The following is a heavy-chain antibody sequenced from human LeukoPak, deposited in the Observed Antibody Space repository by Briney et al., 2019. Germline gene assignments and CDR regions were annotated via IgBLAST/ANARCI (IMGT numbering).Heavy chain of an antibody. J-gene: IGHJ6*02. V-gene: IGHV3-30*18. CDR1: GFTFSSYG. CDR3: AKALLTGTYYYYAMDV. Sequence: GGSLRLSCAASGFTFSSYGMHWVRQAPGKGLEWVAVISYDGSNKYYADSVEGRFTISRDNSKNTLYLQMNSLRAEDTAVYHCAKALLTGTYYYYAMDVWGQGTTVTVSS. D-gene: IGHD1-20*01. CDR2: ISYDGSNK.